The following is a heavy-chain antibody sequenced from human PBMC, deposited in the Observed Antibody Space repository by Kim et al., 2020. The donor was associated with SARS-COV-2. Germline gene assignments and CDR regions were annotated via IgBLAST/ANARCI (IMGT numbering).Heavy chain of an antibody. J-gene: IGHJ4*01. CDR2: INHSGST. CDR1: GGSFSGYY. V-gene: IGHV4-34*01. CDR3: ARGSPRYSYGVPHFDY. D-gene: IGHD5-18*01. Sequence: SETLSLTCAVYGGSFSGYYWSWIRQPPGKGLEWIGEINHSGSTNYNPSLKSRVTISVDTSKNQFSLKLSSVTAADTAVYYCARGSPRYSYGVPHFDYWG.